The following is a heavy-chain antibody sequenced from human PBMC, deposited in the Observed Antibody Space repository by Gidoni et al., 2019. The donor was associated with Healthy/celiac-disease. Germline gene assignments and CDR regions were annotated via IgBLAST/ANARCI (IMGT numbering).Heavy chain of an antibody. Sequence: EVQLVESGGGLVKPGGSLRLSCAASGLPFVSYGMNWVRQAPGKGLEWVSSISSSSSYIYYADSVKGRFTISRDNAKNSLYLQMNSLRAEDTAVYYCARVPGLWPYYYYYGMDVWGQGTTVTVSS. D-gene: IGHD5-18*01. CDR3: ARVPGLWPYYYYYGMDV. J-gene: IGHJ6*02. V-gene: IGHV3-21*06. CDR1: GLPFVSYG. CDR2: ISSSSSYI.